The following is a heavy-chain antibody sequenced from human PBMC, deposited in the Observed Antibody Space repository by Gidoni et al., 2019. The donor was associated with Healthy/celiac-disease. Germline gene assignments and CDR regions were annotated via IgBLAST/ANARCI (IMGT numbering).Heavy chain of an antibody. CDR3: ARGGLAVAGGWFDP. Sequence: QVQLQESGPGLVKPSQTLSLTCPVSGGSISSGSYYWSWIRQPAGKGREWIGRIYTSGSTNYNPALKRRVTISVDTSKNQFSLKLSSVTAADTAVYYCARGGLAVAGGWFDPWGQGTLVTVSS. J-gene: IGHJ5*02. CDR1: GGSISSGSYY. CDR2: IYTSGST. V-gene: IGHV4-61*02. D-gene: IGHD6-19*01.